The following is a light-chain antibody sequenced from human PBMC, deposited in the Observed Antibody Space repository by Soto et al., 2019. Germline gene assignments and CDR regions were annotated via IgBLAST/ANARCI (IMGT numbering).Light chain of an antibody. CDR1: SSDVGGYNY. Sequence: QSALTQPVSVSGSPGQSITISCTGTSSDVGGYNYVSWYQQHPGKAPKFMIYEVSNRPSGVSNRFSGSKSDNTASLTISGLQAEDEADYYCSSYTSSGTLVVFGGGTKLTVL. V-gene: IGLV2-14*01. J-gene: IGLJ2*01. CDR2: EVS. CDR3: SSYTSSGTLVV.